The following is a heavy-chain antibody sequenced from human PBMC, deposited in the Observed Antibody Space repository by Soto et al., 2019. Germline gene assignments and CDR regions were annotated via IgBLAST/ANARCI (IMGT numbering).Heavy chain of an antibody. CDR2: IYYSGNT. CDR3: ARIPVDTYMTYWFEP. D-gene: IGHD5-18*01. CDR1: GDSVTSGDYY. Sequence: SSETLSLTCTVSGDSVTSGDYYCSWIRQPPGKGLEWIGYIYYSGNTNYSPSLKRRVAISLDTSHNQFSLNLSSVTAADTAVYFCARIPVDTYMTYWFEPSGQGTLVTVSS. J-gene: IGHJ5*01. V-gene: IGHV4-61*08.